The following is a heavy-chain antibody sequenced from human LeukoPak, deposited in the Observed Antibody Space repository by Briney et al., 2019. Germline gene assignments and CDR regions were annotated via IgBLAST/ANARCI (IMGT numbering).Heavy chain of an antibody. Sequence: GGSLRLSCAASGFTVTTNGMHWVRQASGKGLEWVGRIRSKANSYATAYAASVKGRFTISRDDSKNTAYLQMNSLKTEDTAVYYCTRHTYSSFDYWGQGTLVTVSS. CDR2: IRSKANSYAT. CDR3: TRHTYSSFDY. V-gene: IGHV3-73*01. J-gene: IGHJ4*02. D-gene: IGHD6-13*01. CDR1: GFTVTTNG.